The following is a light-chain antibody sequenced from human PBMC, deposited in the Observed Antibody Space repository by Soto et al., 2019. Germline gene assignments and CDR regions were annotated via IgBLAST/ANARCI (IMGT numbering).Light chain of an antibody. CDR2: YDS. CDR1: NIGSKS. Sequence: SSELTQPPSVSVAPGKTARITCGGNNIGSKSVHWYQQKPGQAPVLGIYYDSDRPSGIPERFSGSNSGNTATLTISRVEAGDEADYYCQVWDSSSDRDVVFGGGTKLTVL. V-gene: IGLV3-21*04. CDR3: QVWDSSSDRDVV. J-gene: IGLJ2*01.